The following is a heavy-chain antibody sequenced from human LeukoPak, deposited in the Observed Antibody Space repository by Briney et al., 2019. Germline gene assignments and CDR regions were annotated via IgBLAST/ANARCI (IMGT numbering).Heavy chain of an antibody. J-gene: IGHJ4*02. CDR1: GGSISSGSYY. V-gene: IGHV4-61*02. Sequence: SETLSLTCTVSGGSISSGSYYWSWIRQPAGKGLEWIGRIYTSGSTNYNPSLKSRVTISVDTSKNQFSLKLSSVTAADTAVYYCAREETSTVWDWGQGTLVTVSS. CDR3: AREETSTVWD. D-gene: IGHD3-16*01. CDR2: IYTSGST.